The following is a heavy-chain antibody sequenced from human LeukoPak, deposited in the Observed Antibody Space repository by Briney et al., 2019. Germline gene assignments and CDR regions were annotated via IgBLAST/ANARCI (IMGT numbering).Heavy chain of an antibody. D-gene: IGHD3-10*01. Sequence: GASVKVSCKASGYTFTSYGISWVRQATGQGREWMGWISAYNGNTNYAQKLQGRVTMTTDTSTSTAYMELRSLRSDDTAVYYCARDVKDMVRGGNRFDPWGQGTLVTVSS. J-gene: IGHJ5*02. CDR3: ARDVKDMVRGGNRFDP. CDR1: GYTFTSYG. V-gene: IGHV1-18*01. CDR2: ISAYNGNT.